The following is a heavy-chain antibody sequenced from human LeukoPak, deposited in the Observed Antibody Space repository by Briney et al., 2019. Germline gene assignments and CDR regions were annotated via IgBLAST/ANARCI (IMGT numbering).Heavy chain of an antibody. V-gene: IGHV1-8*01. J-gene: IGHJ4*02. D-gene: IGHD2-21*02. CDR2: MNPNSGNT. CDR1: GYIFTSFD. CDR3: ARGGLLCGGDRYDY. Sequence: GASVKVSCKASGYIFTSFDIDWVRQATGQGLEWMGWMNPNSGNTGYAQKFQGRVTMTRNTSISTAYMELSSLRSEDTAVYYCARGGLLCGGDRYDYWGQGTLVTVSS.